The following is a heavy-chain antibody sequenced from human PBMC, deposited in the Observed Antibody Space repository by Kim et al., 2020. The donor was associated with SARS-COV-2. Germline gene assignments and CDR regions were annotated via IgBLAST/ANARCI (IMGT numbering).Heavy chain of an antibody. CDR3: ARRAAFDI. J-gene: IGHJ3*02. V-gene: IGHV4-39*01. Sequence: SGSTSYNPSLKRRVTISVDTSKNQFSLKLSSVTAADTAVYYCARRAAFDIWGQGTMVTVSS. CDR2: SGST.